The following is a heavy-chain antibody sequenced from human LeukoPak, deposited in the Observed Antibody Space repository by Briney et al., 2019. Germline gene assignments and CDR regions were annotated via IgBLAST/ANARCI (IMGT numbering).Heavy chain of an antibody. Sequence: PSETLSLTCTVSGGSISSSTYYWVWIRQPPGKGLEWIGSIYYGGNTYYNPSLKSRVTVSVDTSKNQFSLKLNSVTAADTALYYCAMCKHSSRGPFDSWGQGTLVTVSS. CDR3: AMCKHSSRGPFDS. V-gene: IGHV4-39*07. J-gene: IGHJ4*02. CDR1: GGSISSSTYY. D-gene: IGHD5-18*01. CDR2: IYYGGNT.